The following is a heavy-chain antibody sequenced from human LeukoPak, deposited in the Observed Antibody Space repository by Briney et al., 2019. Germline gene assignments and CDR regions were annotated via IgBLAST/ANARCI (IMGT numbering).Heavy chain of an antibody. CDR2: ISGSGGST. D-gene: IGHD2-21*02. Sequence: PGGSLRLSCAASGFAFSSYAMSWVRQAPGGGLEWVSAISGSGGSTYYADSVKGRFTISRDNSKNTLYLQMNSLRVEDTAVYYCTSWGDTTAEYFQRWGQGTLVTVSS. CDR3: TSWGDTTAEYFQR. V-gene: IGHV3-23*01. CDR1: GFAFSSYA. J-gene: IGHJ1*01.